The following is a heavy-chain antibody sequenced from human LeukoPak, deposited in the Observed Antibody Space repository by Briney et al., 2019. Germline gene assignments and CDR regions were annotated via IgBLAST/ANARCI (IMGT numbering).Heavy chain of an antibody. J-gene: IGHJ4*02. CDR2: IRKDGSDK. D-gene: IGHD7-27*01. CDR3: AKDSNWAFDY. Sequence: GGSPRLSCGASGFTFSRYGMHWVRQAPGKGLEWVAYIRKDGSDKYYADSVKGRFTISTDSSKNVVYLQMNSLRAEDTAVYYCAKDSNWAFDYWGQGTLVSVSS. CDR1: GFTFSRYG. V-gene: IGHV3-30*02.